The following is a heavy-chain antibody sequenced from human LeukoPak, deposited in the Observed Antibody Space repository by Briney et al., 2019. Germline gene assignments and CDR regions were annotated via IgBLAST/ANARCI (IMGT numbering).Heavy chain of an antibody. CDR1: GFTFSSYE. CDR3: ARWGEYDLITWGYYYYMDV. Sequence: GGSLRLSCAASGFTFSSYEMNWVRQAPGKGLEWVSYISSSGSTIYYADSVKGRFTISRDNAKNSLYLQMNSLRAEDTAVYYCARWGEYDLITWGYYYYMDVWGKGTTVTISS. D-gene: IGHD5-24*01. CDR2: ISSSGSTI. J-gene: IGHJ6*03. V-gene: IGHV3-48*03.